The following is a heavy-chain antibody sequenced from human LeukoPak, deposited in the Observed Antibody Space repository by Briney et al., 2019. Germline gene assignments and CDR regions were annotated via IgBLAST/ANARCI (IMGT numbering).Heavy chain of an antibody. Sequence: PGGSLRLSCAASGFTFSSYSMNWVRQAPGKGLEWVSSISSSSSYIYYADSVKGRFTISRDNAKNSLYLQMNSLKTEDTAVYYCTTGLGDAFDIWGQGTMVTVSS. CDR1: GFTFSSYS. CDR3: TTGLGDAFDI. J-gene: IGHJ3*02. V-gene: IGHV3-21*03. D-gene: IGHD1-14*01. CDR2: ISSSSSYI.